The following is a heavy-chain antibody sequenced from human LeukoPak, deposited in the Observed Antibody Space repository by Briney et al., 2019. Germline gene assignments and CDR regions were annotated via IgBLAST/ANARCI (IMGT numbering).Heavy chain of an antibody. CDR3: TGEFDP. CDR1: GFTFTNAW. J-gene: IGHJ5*02. D-gene: IGHD1-26*01. CDR2: VKTKTEGETI. Sequence: GGSLRLSCAASGFTFTNAWMSWVRQAPGKGLEWAGRVKTKTEGETIDYAAPVKGRFTISRDDSKNTLYLQMNSLKTDDTAVYYCTGEFDPWGQGTLVIVSS. V-gene: IGHV3-15*01.